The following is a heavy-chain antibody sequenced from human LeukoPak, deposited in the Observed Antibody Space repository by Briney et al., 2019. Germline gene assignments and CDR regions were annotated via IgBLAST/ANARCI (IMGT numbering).Heavy chain of an antibody. CDR3: ATDFTCSSTSCYLSYAFDI. CDR2: FDPEDGET. V-gene: IGHV1-24*01. CDR1: GYTLTELS. D-gene: IGHD2-2*01. Sequence: AASVKVSCKVSGYTLTELSMHCVRQAPGKGLEWMGGFDPEDGETIYAQKFQGRVTMTEDTSTDTAYMELSSLRSEDTAVYYCATDFTCSSTSCYLSYAFDIWGQGTMVTVSS. J-gene: IGHJ3*02.